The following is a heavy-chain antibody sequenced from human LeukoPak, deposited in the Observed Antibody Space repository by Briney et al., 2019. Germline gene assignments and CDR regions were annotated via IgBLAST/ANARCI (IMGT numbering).Heavy chain of an antibody. Sequence: GGSLRLSCAASGFTFSSYSMNWVRHAPGKGLEWVSSITGSSSYIHYADSVKGRFTISRDNAKNSLYLQMNSLRAEDTAVYYCARGFADFVWGSYPSSYWGQGILVTVSS. J-gene: IGHJ4*02. CDR2: ITGSSSYI. V-gene: IGHV3-21*01. CDR3: ARGFADFVWGSYPSSY. CDR1: GFTFSSYS. D-gene: IGHD3-16*02.